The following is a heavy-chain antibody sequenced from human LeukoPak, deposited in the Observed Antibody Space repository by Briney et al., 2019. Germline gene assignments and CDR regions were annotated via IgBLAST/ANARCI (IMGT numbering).Heavy chain of an antibody. J-gene: IGHJ4*02. V-gene: IGHV4-59*01. CDR2: IYYSGSA. CDR1: GGSISSYY. Sequence: PSETLSLTCTVPGGSISSYYWSWIRQPPGKGLEWIGYIYYSGSANYNPSLKSRVTISVDTSKNQFSLKLTSVTAAVTAVYYCARGEGSGYDPLDYWGQGTLVTVSS. D-gene: IGHD5-12*01. CDR3: ARGEGSGYDPLDY.